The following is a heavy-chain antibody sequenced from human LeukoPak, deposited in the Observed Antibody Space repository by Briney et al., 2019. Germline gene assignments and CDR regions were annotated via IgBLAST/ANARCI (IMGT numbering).Heavy chain of an antibody. CDR1: GYTFTSYD. CDR2: MNPNSGNT. CDR3: ATSVVVVAAEGAFDI. V-gene: IGHV1-8*01. Sequence: ASVKVSCKASGYTFTSYDINWVRHATGQGLEWMGWMNPNSGNTGYAQKFQDRVTMTRNTSISTAYMELSSLRSEDTAVYYCATSVVVVAAEGAFDIWGQGTMVTVSS. D-gene: IGHD2-15*01. J-gene: IGHJ3*02.